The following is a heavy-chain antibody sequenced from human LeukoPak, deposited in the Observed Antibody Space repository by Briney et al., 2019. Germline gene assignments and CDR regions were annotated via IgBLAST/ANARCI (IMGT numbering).Heavy chain of an antibody. D-gene: IGHD6-19*01. CDR2: ISHTGTT. CDR1: NGSTSSGGYS. Sequence: SETLSLTCAVSNGSTSSGGYSWSWVRQPPGEGLEWIGYISHTGTTYSPPSLKSRVSMSVDTSKSQFSLKLSSVTAADTAVYYCARVGAVAGTRPDFWGQGTLVTVSA. CDR3: ARVGAVAGTRPDF. V-gene: IGHV4-30-2*01. J-gene: IGHJ4*02.